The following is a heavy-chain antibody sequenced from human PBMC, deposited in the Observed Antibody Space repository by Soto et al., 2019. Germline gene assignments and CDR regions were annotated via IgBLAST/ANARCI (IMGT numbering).Heavy chain of an antibody. CDR2: INHSGST. V-gene: IGHV4-34*03. Sequence: PSETLSLTCAVYGGSFSGYYWSWIRQPPGKGLEWIGEINHSGSTNYNPSLKSRVTISVDTSKNQFSLKLSSVTAADTAVYYCYVVVVAATPRRSSPYFDYWGQGTLVTVSS. D-gene: IGHD2-15*01. CDR1: GGSFSGYY. J-gene: IGHJ4*01. CDR3: YVVVVAATPRRSSPYFDY.